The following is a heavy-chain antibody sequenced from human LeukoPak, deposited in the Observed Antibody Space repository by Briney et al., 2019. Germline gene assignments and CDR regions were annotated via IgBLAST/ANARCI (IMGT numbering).Heavy chain of an antibody. CDR2: IKQDGTEK. Sequence: GGSLRLSCTASGFTFRNYWMSWVRQAPGKGLEWVAIIKQDGTEKYYGDSVKGRFAISRDNAKNSLYLQMNSLRAEDTAVYYCARDRLVTGIDYWGQGTLVTVSS. V-gene: IGHV3-7*01. CDR3: ARDRLVTGIDY. D-gene: IGHD6-19*01. J-gene: IGHJ4*02. CDR1: GFTFRNYW.